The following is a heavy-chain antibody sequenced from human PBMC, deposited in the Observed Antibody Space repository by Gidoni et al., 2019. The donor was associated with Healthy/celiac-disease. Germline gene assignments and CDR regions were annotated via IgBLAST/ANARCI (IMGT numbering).Heavy chain of an antibody. V-gene: IGHV4-34*01. D-gene: IGHD6-6*01. CDR2: INHSGST. CDR1: GGSFSGYY. J-gene: IGHJ4*02. Sequence: QVQLQQWGAGLLKPSETLSLTCAVYGGSFSGYYWSWIRQPPGKGLEWIGEINHSGSTNYNPSLKSRVTISVDTSKNQFSLKLSSVTAADTAVYYCVGIQYSSRGFDYWGQGTLVTVSS. CDR3: VGIQYSSRGFDY.